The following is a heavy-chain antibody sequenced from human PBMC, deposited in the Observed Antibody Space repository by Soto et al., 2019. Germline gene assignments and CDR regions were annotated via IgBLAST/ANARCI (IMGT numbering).Heavy chain of an antibody. CDR2: IIPIFGTA. D-gene: IGHD3-22*01. J-gene: IGHJ4*02. V-gene: IGHV1-69*13. Sequence: EASVKVSCKASGGTFSSYAISWVRQAPGQGLEWMGGIIPIFGTANYAQKFQGRVTITADESTSTAYMELSSLRSEDTAVYYCARDRIQYSRAFAYWGQGTLVPGSS. CDR1: GGTFSSYA. CDR3: ARDRIQYSRAFAY.